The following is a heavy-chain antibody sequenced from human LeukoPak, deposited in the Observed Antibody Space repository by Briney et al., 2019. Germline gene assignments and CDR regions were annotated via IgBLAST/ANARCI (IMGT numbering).Heavy chain of an antibody. CDR3: ARVGYCSGGSCYWSSDY. Sequence: ASVKVSCKASGYTFTGYYMHWVRQAPGQGLEWMGWINPNSGGTNYAQKFQGRVTMTRDTSISTAYMELRRLRSDHTAVYYCARVGYCSGGSCYWSSDYWGQGTLVTVSS. J-gene: IGHJ4*02. CDR2: INPNSGGT. V-gene: IGHV1-2*02. CDR1: GYTFTGYY. D-gene: IGHD2-15*01.